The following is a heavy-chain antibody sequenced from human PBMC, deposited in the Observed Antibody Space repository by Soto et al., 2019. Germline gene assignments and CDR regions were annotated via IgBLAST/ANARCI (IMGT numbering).Heavy chain of an antibody. Sequence: QVQLVESGGGVVQPGRSLRLSCAASGFTFSSYAMHWVRQAPGKGLEWVAVISYDGSNKYYADSVKGRFTISRDNSKNTLDLKMNSLRAEDTAVYYCARDLVGKGSSSWYCGMDVWGQGTTVTVSS. CDR1: GFTFSSYA. D-gene: IGHD6-13*01. V-gene: IGHV3-30-3*01. CDR2: ISYDGSNK. J-gene: IGHJ6*02. CDR3: ARDLVGKGSSSWYCGMDV.